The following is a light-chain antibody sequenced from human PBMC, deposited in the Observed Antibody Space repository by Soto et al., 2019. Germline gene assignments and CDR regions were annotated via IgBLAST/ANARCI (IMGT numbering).Light chain of an antibody. CDR2: TAS. CDR3: EVPPCQPIT. V-gene: IGKV1-9*01. Sequence: ELTQKQSIVSPSEGHRVTITFRASQGISNYLALYQQKPGKAPNLMIHTASSLQTGVPSRFSGSGSGTEFTLTISCLQAEEFAPYRCEVPPCQPITVAEGTILDNK. J-gene: IGKJ5*01. CDR1: QGISNY.